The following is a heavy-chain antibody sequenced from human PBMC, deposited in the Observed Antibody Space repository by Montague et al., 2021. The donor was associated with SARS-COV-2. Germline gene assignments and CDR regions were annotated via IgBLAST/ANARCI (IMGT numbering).Heavy chain of an antibody. J-gene: IGHJ2*01. V-gene: IGHV4-39*01. Sequence: SETLSLTCTVSGGSISSGTYYWGWVRQPPGKGLEWIGTINYSGKTYYNPSLKSRVTISVDTSKNQFSLKVTSVTAADTAVYYCARRGQWQLNWFFDLWGRGTLGTVSS. CDR1: GGSISSGTYY. CDR3: ARRGQWQLNWFFDL. CDR2: INYSGKT. D-gene: IGHD6-19*01.